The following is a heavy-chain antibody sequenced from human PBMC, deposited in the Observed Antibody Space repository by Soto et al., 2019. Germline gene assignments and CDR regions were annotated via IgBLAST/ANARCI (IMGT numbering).Heavy chain of an antibody. CDR2: ISYDGSNK. J-gene: IGHJ6*02. Sequence: GGSLRLFCAASGFTFSSYAMHWVRQAPGKGLEWVAVISYDGSNKYYADSVKGRFTISRDNSKNTLYLQMNSLRAEDTAVYYCARDRGLRSHTEAPYYYYGMDVWGQGTTVTVSS. CDR1: GFTFSSYA. CDR3: ARDRGLRSHTEAPYYYYGMDV. V-gene: IGHV3-30-3*01. D-gene: IGHD5-12*01.